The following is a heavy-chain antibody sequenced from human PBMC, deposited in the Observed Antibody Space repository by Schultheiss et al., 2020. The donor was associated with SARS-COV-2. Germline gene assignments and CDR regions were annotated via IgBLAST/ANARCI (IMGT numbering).Heavy chain of an antibody. V-gene: IGHV3-23*01. D-gene: IGHD6-13*01. CDR1: GFTFSSYA. Sequence: GESLKISCAASGFTFSSYAMSWVRQAPGKGLEWVSAISGSGGSTYYADSVKGRFTISRDNSKNTLYLQMNSLRAEDTAVYYCAILGEHSSSWAPSFWGQGTLVTVSS. J-gene: IGHJ4*02. CDR2: ISGSGGST. CDR3: AILGEHSSSWAPSF.